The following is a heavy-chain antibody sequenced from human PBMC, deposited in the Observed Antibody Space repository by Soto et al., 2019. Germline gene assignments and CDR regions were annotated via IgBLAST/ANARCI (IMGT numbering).Heavy chain of an antibody. CDR3: ARRYCSSASCPRNYYGMDV. CDR1: GYNFASYW. CDR2: IDPIDSYT. D-gene: IGHD2-2*01. Sequence: GESLKISCQGSGYNFASYWISWVRQMPGKGLEWMGRIDPIDSYTNYSPSFQGHVTISADKSISTAYLQWSSLKASGTAMYYCARRYCSSASCPRNYYGMDVWGQGTTVTVSS. J-gene: IGHJ6*02. V-gene: IGHV5-10-1*01.